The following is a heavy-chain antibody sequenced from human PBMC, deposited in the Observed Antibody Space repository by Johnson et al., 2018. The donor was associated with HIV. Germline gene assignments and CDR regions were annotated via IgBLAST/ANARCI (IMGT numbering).Heavy chain of an antibody. Sequence: MQLVESGGGLVQPGGSLRLSCAASGFTVSSNYMSWVRQAPGKGLEWVSVIYSGGSTYYADSVKGRCTISRDNSKNTLSLQMNSLRAEDTAVYYCARDRGIGAAGDAFDIWGQGTMVTVSS. D-gene: IGHD6-13*01. CDR1: GFTVSSNY. J-gene: IGHJ3*02. V-gene: IGHV3-66*01. CDR2: IYSGGST. CDR3: ARDRGIGAAGDAFDI.